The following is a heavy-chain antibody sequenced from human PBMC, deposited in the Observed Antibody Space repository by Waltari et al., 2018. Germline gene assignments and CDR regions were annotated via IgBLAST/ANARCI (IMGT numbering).Heavy chain of an antibody. J-gene: IGHJ4*02. D-gene: IGHD3-16*01. CDR3: ARGLRGGVRPAFDY. CDR2: IDYSGSP. V-gene: IGHV4-59*01. CDR1: GGSLSSYY. Sequence: QVQLQESCPGLVKPSETLSLTCTVTGGSLSSYYWSWIRKPPCKGLEWIVYIDYSGSPTYNPSLKSRVTISVDTSKNQFSLKLSSVTAADTAVYYCARGLRGGVRPAFDYWGQGTLVTVSS.